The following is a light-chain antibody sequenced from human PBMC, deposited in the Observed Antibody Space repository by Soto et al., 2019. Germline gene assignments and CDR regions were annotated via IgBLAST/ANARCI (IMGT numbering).Light chain of an antibody. J-gene: IGLJ1*01. CDR1: SSNIGSNT. Sequence: QSVLTQQPSVSVTPGQRVTISGYGRSSNIGSNTVSWYQQVPGTDSKLLIYSNNQRPSGVPDRFSDSKSGTSTSLATSGLQSDDEADYYCAAWDDSLNALVFGTGTKVTVL. CDR2: SNN. CDR3: AAWDDSLNALV. V-gene: IGLV1-44*01.